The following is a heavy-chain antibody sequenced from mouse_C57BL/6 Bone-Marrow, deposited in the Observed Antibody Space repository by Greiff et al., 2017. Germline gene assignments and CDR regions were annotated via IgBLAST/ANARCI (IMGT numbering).Heavy chain of an antibody. Sequence: EVKLVESGGGLVKPGGSLKLSCAASGFTFSSYAMSWVRQTPEQRLEWVATISDGGSYTYYPDNVKGRFTISRDNAKNNLYLQMSHLKSEDTAMYYCARVVYYYGRSFDYWGQGTTLTVSS. V-gene: IGHV5-4*03. CDR3: ARVVYYYGRSFDY. J-gene: IGHJ2*01. D-gene: IGHD1-1*01. CDR2: ISDGGSYT. CDR1: GFTFSSYA.